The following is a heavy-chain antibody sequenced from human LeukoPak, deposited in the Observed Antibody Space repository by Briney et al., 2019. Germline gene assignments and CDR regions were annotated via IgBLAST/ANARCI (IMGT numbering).Heavy chain of an antibody. D-gene: IGHD7-27*01. V-gene: IGHV3-7*01. CDR2: ISQDGSET. Sequence: GGSLRLSCAASGFTFNSFFLNWVRLTPGRELEGVACISQDGSETFYMDSVRGRFTISRDNTKNSLYLQMDSLRAEDTAVYFCVRDLGHSRHYFEYWGQGALVTVSS. CDR3: VRDLGHSRHYFEY. J-gene: IGHJ4*02. CDR1: GFTFNSFF.